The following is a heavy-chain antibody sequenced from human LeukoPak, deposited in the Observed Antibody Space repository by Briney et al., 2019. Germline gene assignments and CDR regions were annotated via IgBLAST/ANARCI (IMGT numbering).Heavy chain of an antibody. J-gene: IGHJ4*02. CDR3: VKDLPVLHY. CDR2: IQSDGSYT. Sequence: GGSLRLSCEASGFIFSSFAMHRVRQAPGKGLEHLAFIQSDGSYTYYADSVKGRFTISRDNSKNTLYLQINGLGGDDTAIYYCVKDLPVLHYWGQGTLVTVSS. V-gene: IGHV3-30*02. CDR1: GFIFSSFA. D-gene: IGHD3-16*01.